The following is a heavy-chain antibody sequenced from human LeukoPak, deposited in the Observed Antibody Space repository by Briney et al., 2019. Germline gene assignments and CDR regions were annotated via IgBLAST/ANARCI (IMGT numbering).Heavy chain of an antibody. V-gene: IGHV3-23*01. CDR3: ASSQSGYFVQ. CDR2: ISGSGGST. D-gene: IGHD3-9*01. CDR1: EITFSSHA. J-gene: IGHJ4*02. Sequence: GGSLRLSCAASEITFSSHAMNWVRQAPGKGLQWVSSISGSGGSTNYADSVQGRFTISRDNAKNTLYLQMNSLRAEDTAVYFCASSQSGYFVQWGQGTLVTVSS.